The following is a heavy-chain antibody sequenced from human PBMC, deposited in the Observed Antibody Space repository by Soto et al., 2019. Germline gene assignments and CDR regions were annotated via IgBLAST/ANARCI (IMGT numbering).Heavy chain of an antibody. V-gene: IGHV1-69*06. J-gene: IGHJ5*02. CDR2: IIPIFGTA. CDR3: ASGREVVAATRFQWSDP. D-gene: IGHD2-15*01. Sequence: ASVKVSCKASGGTFSSYAISWVRQAPGQGLEWMGGIIPIFGTANYAQKFQGRVTITADKSTSTAYMELSSLRSEDTAVYYCASGREVVAATRFQWSDPWGQGTLVTVS. CDR1: GGTFSSYA.